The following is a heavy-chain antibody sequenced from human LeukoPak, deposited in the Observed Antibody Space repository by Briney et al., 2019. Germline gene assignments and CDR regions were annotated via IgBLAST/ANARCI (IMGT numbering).Heavy chain of an antibody. CDR2: AIPILGIV. CDR1: GGSFSDYT. Sequence: GASVKVSCKVSGGSFSDYTITWVRQAPGQGLEWIGRAIPILGIVNYAQDFQGRVTITADKSTRTHYMELSSLRSDDTAVYYCARGREWFGPWGQGTLVTVSS. D-gene: IGHD1-26*01. V-gene: IGHV1-69*02. CDR3: ARGREWFGP. J-gene: IGHJ5*02.